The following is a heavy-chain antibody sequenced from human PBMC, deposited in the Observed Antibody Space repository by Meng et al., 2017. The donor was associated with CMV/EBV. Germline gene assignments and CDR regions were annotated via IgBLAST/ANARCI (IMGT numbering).Heavy chain of an antibody. V-gene: IGHV3-30*02. D-gene: IGHD2-8*01. Sequence: VASGGGWVHPGGSLRLSCAASGFTFSSSAMHWVRQPPGKGLEWVSFIAHDGSAKTYTDSVKGRFTISRDDSENTVYLEMNSLRVEDTAVYYCAKDLYYSFDYWGQGTLVTVSS. CDR2: IAHDGSAK. CDR3: AKDLYYSFDY. J-gene: IGHJ4*02. CDR1: GFTFSSSA.